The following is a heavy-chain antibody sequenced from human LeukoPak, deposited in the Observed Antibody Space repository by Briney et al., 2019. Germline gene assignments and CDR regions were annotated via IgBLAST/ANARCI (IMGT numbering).Heavy chain of an antibody. V-gene: IGHV1-18*01. J-gene: IGHJ4*02. CDR1: GYTFTGYG. Sequence: ASVKVSCKASGYTFTGYGISWVRQAPGQGLEWMGWISAYNGNTNYAQKLQGRVAMTTDTSTSTAYMELRSLRSDDTAVYYCARLRVWFGELPKEGYYFDYWGQGTLVTVSS. CDR3: ARLRVWFGELPKEGYYFDY. D-gene: IGHD3-10*01. CDR2: ISAYNGNT.